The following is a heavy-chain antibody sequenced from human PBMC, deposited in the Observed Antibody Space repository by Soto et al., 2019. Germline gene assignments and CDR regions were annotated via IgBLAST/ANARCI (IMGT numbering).Heavy chain of an antibody. CDR3: AREALLNWFDP. Sequence: GGSLRLSCAASGFTFSSYSMNWVRQAPGKGLEWVSYISSSSSSTIYYADSVKGRCTISRDNAKNSLYLQMNSLRAEDTAVYYCAREALLNWFDPWGQGTLVTVSS. CDR2: ISSSSSSTI. CDR1: GFTFSSYS. J-gene: IGHJ5*02. V-gene: IGHV3-48*01. D-gene: IGHD2-15*01.